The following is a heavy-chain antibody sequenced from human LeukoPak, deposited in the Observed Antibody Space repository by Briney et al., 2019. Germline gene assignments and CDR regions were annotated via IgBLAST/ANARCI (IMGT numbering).Heavy chain of an antibody. V-gene: IGHV3-23*01. CDR2: TSGSGDGT. Sequence: GGSLRLSCAASVFTFSSYAMSWVRQAPGKGLEWVSATSGSGDGTFYADSVKGRFTISRDNSKNTLYLQMNSLRAEDTAIYYCAKLRDFFDSSGQFDYWGQGTLVTVSS. CDR3: AKLRDFFDSSGQFDY. J-gene: IGHJ4*02. CDR1: VFTFSSYA. D-gene: IGHD3-22*01.